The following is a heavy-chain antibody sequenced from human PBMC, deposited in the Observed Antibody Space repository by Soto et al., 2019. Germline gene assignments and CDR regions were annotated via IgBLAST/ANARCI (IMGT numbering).Heavy chain of an antibody. J-gene: IGHJ6*02. CDR3: AKEGSSSWYSFSYYFGLDV. Sequence: SLRLSCAASGFTFSSYAMHWVRQAPGKGLEWVAVISYDGSNKYYGDSVKGRFTISRDNSKDTLFLQMSSLRAEDTAVYFCAKEGSSSWYSFSYYFGLDVWGQGTTVTVSS. V-gene: IGHV3-30-3*01. CDR2: ISYDGSNK. CDR1: GFTFSSYA. D-gene: IGHD6-13*01.